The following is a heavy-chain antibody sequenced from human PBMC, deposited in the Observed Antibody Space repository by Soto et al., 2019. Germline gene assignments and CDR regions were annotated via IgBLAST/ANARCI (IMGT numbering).Heavy chain of an antibody. V-gene: IGHV3-7*05. Sequence: VGSIRLSCASSELTISSYWMSWVRQATGKGLEWVATIKQDGSEKYYVDSVKGRFTISRDNTKKSLYLQMNSLRAEDTGVYYCVREPLTNSAFWGQGTLVSVPS. CDR2: IKQDGSEK. CDR3: VREPLTNSAF. J-gene: IGHJ4*02. CDR1: ELTISSYW. D-gene: IGHD3-10*01.